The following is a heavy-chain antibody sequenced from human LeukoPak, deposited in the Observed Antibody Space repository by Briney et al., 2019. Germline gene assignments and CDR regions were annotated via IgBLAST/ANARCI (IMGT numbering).Heavy chain of an antibody. D-gene: IGHD6-19*01. Sequence: GGSLRLSCAASGFTFSSYEMNWVRPAPGKGLEWVSYISSSGSTIYYADSVKGRFTISRDNAKNSLYLQMNSLRAEDTAAYYCARDSQFSSGWYHDAFDIWGQGTLVTVSS. CDR3: ARDSQFSSGWYHDAFDI. J-gene: IGHJ3*02. CDR2: ISSSGSTI. CDR1: GFTFSSYE. V-gene: IGHV3-48*03.